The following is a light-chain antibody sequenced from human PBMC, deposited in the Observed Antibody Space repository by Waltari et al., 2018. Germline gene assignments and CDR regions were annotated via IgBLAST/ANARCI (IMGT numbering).Light chain of an antibody. CDR2: AAS. V-gene: IGKV3-15*01. Sequence: EVVMTQSPATLSVSPGESATLSCRASRSVGTNVVWYQQRPGRPPRPLIYAASIRATDTPARFRGSWSGTEFSLTISSLQSEDFAVYYCQQFNDWPRTFGQGTRVEI. J-gene: IGKJ1*01. CDR1: RSVGTN. CDR3: QQFNDWPRT.